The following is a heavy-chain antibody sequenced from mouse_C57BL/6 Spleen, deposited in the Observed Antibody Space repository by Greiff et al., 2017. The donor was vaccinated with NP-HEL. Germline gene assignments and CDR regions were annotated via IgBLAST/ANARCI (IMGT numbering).Heavy chain of an antibody. Sequence: EVQLQQSGGGLVQPGGSLKLSCAASGFTFSDYYMYWVRQTPEKRLEWVAYISNGGGSTYYPDTVKGRFTISRDNAKNTLYLQMSRLKSEDTAMYYCARQLGFITTGGFAYWGQGTLVTVSA. CDR2: ISNGGGST. V-gene: IGHV5-12*01. J-gene: IGHJ3*01. CDR3: ARQLGFITTGGFAY. D-gene: IGHD1-1*01. CDR1: GFTFSDYY.